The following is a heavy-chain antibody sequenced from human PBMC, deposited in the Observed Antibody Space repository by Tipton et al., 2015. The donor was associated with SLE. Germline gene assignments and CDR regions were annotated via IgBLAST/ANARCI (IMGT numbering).Heavy chain of an antibody. Sequence: TLSLTCAVYGGSFSGYYWSWIRQPPGKGLEWIGEINHSGSTNYNPSLKSRVTISVDTSKNQFSLKLSSVTAADTAVYYCAGDRSPSGYSSSSWTGMDVWGQGTTVTVSS. V-gene: IGHV4-34*01. CDR3: AGDRSPSGYSSSSWTGMDV. J-gene: IGHJ6*02. D-gene: IGHD6-6*01. CDR1: GGSFSGYY. CDR2: INHSGST.